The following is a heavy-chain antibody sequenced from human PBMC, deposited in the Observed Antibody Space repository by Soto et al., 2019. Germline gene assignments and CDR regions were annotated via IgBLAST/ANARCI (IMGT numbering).Heavy chain of an antibody. CDR1: GDSISSYY. D-gene: IGHD6-13*01. CDR2: LYYSGSA. Sequence: SETLSLTCAVSGDSISSYYCMWSRQPPGKGLEWIGYLYYSGSANYNPSLKSRVTISVDTSTNQFSLKLSSVTAADTAVYYCARLGYYSNWYSNLWGQGTLVTVSS. V-gene: IGHV4-59*08. J-gene: IGHJ4*02. CDR3: ARLGYYSNWYSNL.